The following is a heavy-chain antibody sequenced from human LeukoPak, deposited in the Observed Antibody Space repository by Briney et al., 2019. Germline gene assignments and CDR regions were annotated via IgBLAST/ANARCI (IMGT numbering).Heavy chain of an antibody. CDR2: IRYDGSKK. V-gene: IGHV3-30*02. CDR1: GFSFNNYG. D-gene: IGHD3-9*01. Sequence: PGGSLRLSCAASGFSFNNYGMHWVRQAPGKGLEWVAFIRYDGSKKYYADSVKGRFTISRDNSKNTLYLQMNNLRAEDTAVYYCAKDGGEYYDILTGYYPRLYYMDVWGKGTTVTISS. J-gene: IGHJ6*03. CDR3: AKDGGEYYDILTGYYPRLYYMDV.